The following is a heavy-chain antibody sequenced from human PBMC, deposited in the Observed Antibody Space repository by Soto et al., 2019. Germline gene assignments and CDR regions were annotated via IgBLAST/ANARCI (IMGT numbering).Heavy chain of an antibody. J-gene: IGHJ6*02. D-gene: IGHD3-3*01. CDR2: IKSKTDGGTT. V-gene: IGHV3-15*07. CDR3: TTGISTYYDFRSGFPADV. CDR1: GFTFSNAW. Sequence: GGSLRLSCAASGFTFSNAWMNWVRQAPGKGLEWVGRIKSKTDGGTTDYAAPVKGRFTISRDDSKNTLYLQMNSLKTEDTAVYYCTTGISTYYDFRSGFPADVWGQGTTVTVSS.